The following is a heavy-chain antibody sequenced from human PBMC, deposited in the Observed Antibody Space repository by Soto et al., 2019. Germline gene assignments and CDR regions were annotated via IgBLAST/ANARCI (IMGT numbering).Heavy chain of an antibody. CDR3: ARQGEYCSTTSCYGNDY. CDR2: IHSSGNT. D-gene: IGHD2-2*01. CDR1: GGSISSYY. V-gene: IGHV4-59*08. J-gene: IGHJ4*02. Sequence: SETMSLTCPVAGGSISSYYWSWIRQHPGKGLEWIGYIHSSGNTNYSPSLNSRVSVSVDTSKNHLSLKLSSVTAADTAVYYCARQGEYCSTTSCYGNDYWGQGTLVTVSS.